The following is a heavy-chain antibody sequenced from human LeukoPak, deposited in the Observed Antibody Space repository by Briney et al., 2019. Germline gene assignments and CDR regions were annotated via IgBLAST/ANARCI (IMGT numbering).Heavy chain of an antibody. D-gene: IGHD4-17*01. J-gene: IGHJ4*02. Sequence: GGSLRLXCAASGFTFDDYGMSWVRQAPGKGLEWVSGINWNGGSTGYADSVKGRFTISRDNAKNSLYLQMNSLRAEDTALYYCARGQDYGDYDPFDYWGQGTLVTVSS. V-gene: IGHV3-20*04. CDR1: GFTFDDYG. CDR2: INWNGGST. CDR3: ARGQDYGDYDPFDY.